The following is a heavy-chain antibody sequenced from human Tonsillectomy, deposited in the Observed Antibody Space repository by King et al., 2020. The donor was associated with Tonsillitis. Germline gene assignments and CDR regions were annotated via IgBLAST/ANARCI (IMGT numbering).Heavy chain of an antibody. V-gene: IGHV3-23*04. D-gene: IGHD6-19*01. Sequence: VQLVESGGGLVQPGGSLRLSCAASGFTFSSYAMSLVRQAPGKGLEWVSAISGSGGSTYYADSVKGRFTISRDNSKNTLYLQINSLRAEDTAVYYCAKVRTLAVAGPIDYWGQGTLVTVSS. J-gene: IGHJ4*02. CDR3: AKVRTLAVAGPIDY. CDR1: GFTFSSYA. CDR2: ISGSGGST.